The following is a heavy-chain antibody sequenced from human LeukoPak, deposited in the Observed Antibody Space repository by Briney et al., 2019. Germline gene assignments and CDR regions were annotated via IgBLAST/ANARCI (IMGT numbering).Heavy chain of an antibody. Sequence: VASVKVSCKASGYTFTTYGVSWVRQAPGHGLEWMGWISGYDGNTNYAQKLRGRVTMTTDTSTSTAYMDLRSLRSDDTALYYCARTVTTSSYYFDYWGQGTLVTVSS. CDR3: ARTVTTSSYYFDY. D-gene: IGHD4-17*01. J-gene: IGHJ4*02. CDR2: ISGYDGNT. CDR1: GYTFTTYG. V-gene: IGHV1-18*01.